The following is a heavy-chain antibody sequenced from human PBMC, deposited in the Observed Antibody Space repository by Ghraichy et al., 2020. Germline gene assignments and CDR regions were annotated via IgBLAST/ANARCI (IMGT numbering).Heavy chain of an antibody. CDR1: GFTFSSYG. CDR3: ARAVAGITNYYFDY. V-gene: IGHV3-33*08. D-gene: IGHD6-19*01. CDR2: IWYDGSNK. Sequence: LSLTCAASGFTFSSYGMHWVRQAPGKGLEWVAVIWYDGSNKYYADSVKGRFTISRDNSKNTLYLQMNSLRAEDTAVYYCARAVAGITNYYFDYWGQGTLVTVSS. J-gene: IGHJ4*02.